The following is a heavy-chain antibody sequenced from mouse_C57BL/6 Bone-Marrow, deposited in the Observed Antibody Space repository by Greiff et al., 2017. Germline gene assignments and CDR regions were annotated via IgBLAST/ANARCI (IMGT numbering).Heavy chain of an antibody. D-gene: IGHD2-3*01. CDR3: AIGYYWFAY. CDR2: IWRGGST. V-gene: IGHV2-5*01. CDR1: GFSLTSYG. J-gene: IGHJ3*01. Sequence: VHLVESGPGLVQPSQSLSITCTVSGFSLTSYGVHWVRQSPGKGLEWLGVIWRGGSTDYNAAFMSRLSLTKDNSKSQVFFKMNSLQADDTAIYYCAIGYYWFAYWGQGTLVTVSA.